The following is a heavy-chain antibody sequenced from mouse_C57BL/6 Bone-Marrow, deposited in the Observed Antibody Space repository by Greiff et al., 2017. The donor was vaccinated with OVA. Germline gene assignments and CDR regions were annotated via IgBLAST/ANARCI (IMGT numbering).Heavy chain of an antibody. J-gene: IGHJ2*01. D-gene: IGHD3-1*01. CDR1: GYTLTDYY. CDR3: ARLGD. V-gene: IGHV1-76*01. Sequence: VQLQESGAELVRPGASVKMSCKASGYTLTDYYINWVKQRPGQGLEWIARIYPGSGTNYYNEKFKGKATLTSEKSSSTAYMQLISLTAEDSSVYFWARLGDWGQGTTLTVSS. CDR2: IYPGSGTN.